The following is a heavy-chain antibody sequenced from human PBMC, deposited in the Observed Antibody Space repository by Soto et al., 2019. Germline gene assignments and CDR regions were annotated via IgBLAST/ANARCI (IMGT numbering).Heavy chain of an antibody. V-gene: IGHV1-3*01. CDR1: GYTFTSYA. CDR2: INAGNGNT. Sequence: VGSVKVSCQASGYTFTSYAMHWVRQAPGQRLEWMGWINAGNGNTKYSQKFQGRVTITRDTSASTAYMELSSLRSEDTAVYYCARVGNYYDSSGYYFYFDYWGQGTLVTVSS. CDR3: ARVGNYYDSSGYYFYFDY. J-gene: IGHJ4*02. D-gene: IGHD3-22*01.